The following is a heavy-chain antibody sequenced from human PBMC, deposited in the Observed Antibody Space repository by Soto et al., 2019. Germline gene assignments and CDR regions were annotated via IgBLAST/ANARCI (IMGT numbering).Heavy chain of an antibody. CDR1: YAFISSYY. CDR2: ASTNGAT. J-gene: IGHJ6*02. D-gene: IGHD3-9*01. CDR3: ARADYEILAGSYAMDV. Sequence: SETLSLTCTVSYAFISSYYWNWIRQPAGKGLEWIGRASTNGATNHNPSLGSRVTMSVDTSKNQFSLKLASVTAADTAVYFCARADYEILAGSYAMDVWGQGTTVTVSS. V-gene: IGHV4-4*07.